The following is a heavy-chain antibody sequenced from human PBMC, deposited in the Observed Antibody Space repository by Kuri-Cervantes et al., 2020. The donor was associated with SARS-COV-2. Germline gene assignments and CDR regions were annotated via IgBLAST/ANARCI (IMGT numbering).Heavy chain of an antibody. V-gene: IGHV1-46*01. J-gene: IGHJ6*02. CDR3: ATGFVVVPAAIGGDYYYGMDV. D-gene: IGHD2-2*02. Sequence: ASVKVSCKASGGTFSSYAISWVRQAPGQGLEWMGIINPSDGSTIYAQKFQGRVTMTEDTSTDTAYMELSSLRSEDTAVYYCATGFVVVPAAIGGDYYYGMDVWGQGTTVTVSS. CDR1: GGTFSSYA. CDR2: INPSDGST.